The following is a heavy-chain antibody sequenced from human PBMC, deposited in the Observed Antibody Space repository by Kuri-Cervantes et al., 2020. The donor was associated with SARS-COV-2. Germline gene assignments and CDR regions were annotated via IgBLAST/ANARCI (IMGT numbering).Heavy chain of an antibody. Sequence: ASVKVSCKASGYTFTGYYMHWVRQAPGQGLEWIGWMKPNSGNTGYAQKFQGRVTMTRNTSISTAYMELSSLSSEGTAVYYCASGLGGWGDFDDYWGQGTLVTVSS. J-gene: IGHJ4*02. D-gene: IGHD1-26*01. CDR3: ASGLGGWGDFDDY. CDR2: MKPNSGNT. V-gene: IGHV1-8*02. CDR1: GYTFTGYY.